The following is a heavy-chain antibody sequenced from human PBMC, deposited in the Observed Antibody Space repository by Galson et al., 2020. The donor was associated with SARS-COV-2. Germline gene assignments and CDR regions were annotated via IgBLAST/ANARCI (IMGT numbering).Heavy chain of an antibody. Sequence: GGSLRLSCAASGFTFSSYGMHWVRQAPGKGLEWVAVIWFDGSKKYYADSVKGRFTISRDDSKNTLDLQMNSLRAEDTAVYFCAKGGSRGVVISDAFDVWGQGTMVTVSS. V-gene: IGHV3-33*06. CDR2: IWFDGSKK. J-gene: IGHJ3*01. CDR1: GFTFSSYG. D-gene: IGHD3-3*01. CDR3: AKGGSRGVVISDAFDV.